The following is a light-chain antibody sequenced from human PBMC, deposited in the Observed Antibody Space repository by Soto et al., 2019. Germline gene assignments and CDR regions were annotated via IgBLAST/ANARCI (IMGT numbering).Light chain of an antibody. V-gene: IGKV1-27*01. Sequence: DIQMTQSPSSLSASVGDRVTSTCRASQGISNNLAWYQQKPGKVPKLLIYAASTLQSGVPSRFSGSGSGTDFTLTISSLQPEDVATYYCQKYNSARWTFGQGTKVEIK. J-gene: IGKJ1*01. CDR2: AAS. CDR1: QGISNN. CDR3: QKYNSARWT.